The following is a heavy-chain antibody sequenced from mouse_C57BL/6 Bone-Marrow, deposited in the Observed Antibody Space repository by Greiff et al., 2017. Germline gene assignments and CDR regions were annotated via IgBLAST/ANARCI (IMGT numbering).Heavy chain of an antibody. J-gene: IGHJ1*03. V-gene: IGHV1-69*01. D-gene: IGHD2-3*01. Sequence: QVQLQQPGAELVMPGASVKLSCKASGYTFTSYWMHWVKQRPGQGLEWIGEIDPSDSYTNYNQKFKGKSTLTVDKSSSKAYMQLSSLTSEDSAVYDCAREDDGYHWYFDVWGTGTTVTVSS. CDR1: GYTFTSYW. CDR2: IDPSDSYT. CDR3: AREDDGYHWYFDV.